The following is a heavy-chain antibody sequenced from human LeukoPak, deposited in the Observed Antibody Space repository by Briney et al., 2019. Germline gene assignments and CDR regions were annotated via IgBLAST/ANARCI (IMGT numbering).Heavy chain of an antibody. D-gene: IGHD3-22*01. CDR1: GFTFDDYG. J-gene: IGHJ4*02. V-gene: IGHV3-20*04. CDR3: ARERENYYDSSGYSNVNFDY. CDR2: INWNGGST. Sequence: GGSLRLSCAASGFTFDDYGMSWVRQAPGKGLEWVSGINWNGGSTGYADSVKGRFTISRDNAKNSLYLQMNSLRAEDTALYYCARERENYYDSSGYSNVNFDYWGQGALVTVSS.